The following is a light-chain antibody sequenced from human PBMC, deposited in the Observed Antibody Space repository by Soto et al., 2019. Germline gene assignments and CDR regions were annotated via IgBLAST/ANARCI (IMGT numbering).Light chain of an antibody. CDR3: QQYDSDPT. CDR1: QIISRW. V-gene: IGKV1-5*01. Sequence: DIQMTQSPSTLSASVGDRVTITCRASQIISRWLAWYQRKPGKAPKLLIYDGYHLQSGVPSRFSGSGSGTEFTLTISSLLPEDFATYYCQQYDSDPTFGQGTKVDIK. CDR2: DGY. J-gene: IGKJ1*01.